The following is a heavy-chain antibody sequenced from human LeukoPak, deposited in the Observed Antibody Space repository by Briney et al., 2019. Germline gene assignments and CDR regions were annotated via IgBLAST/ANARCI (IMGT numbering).Heavy chain of an antibody. CDR1: GFAFSSYV. Sequence: GGSLRLSCAASGFAFSSYVMNWVRQAPGKGLEWLSYLSNTGNIHYAPSVKGRFTISRDNAKSSLYLQMDGLRAEDTAVYYCARRGDSPMIGDHWGQGTLVTVAS. CDR3: ARRGDSPMIGDH. D-gene: IGHD3-10*02. CDR2: LSNTGNI. V-gene: IGHV3-48*03. J-gene: IGHJ4*02.